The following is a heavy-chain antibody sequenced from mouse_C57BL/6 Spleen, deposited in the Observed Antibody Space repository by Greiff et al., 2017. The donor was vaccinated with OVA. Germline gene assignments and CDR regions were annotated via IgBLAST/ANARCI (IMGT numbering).Heavy chain of an antibody. CDR2: INPNNGGT. V-gene: IGHV1-26*01. J-gene: IGHJ2*01. Sequence: EVQLQQSGPELVKPGASVKISCNASGYTFTDYYMNWVKQSHGKSLEWIGDINPNNGGTSYNQKFKGKATLTVDKSSSTAYMELRSLTSEDSAVYYCARGSNPVPYYFDYWGQGTTLTVSS. D-gene: IGHD2-5*01. CDR1: GYTFTDYY. CDR3: ARGSNPVPYYFDY.